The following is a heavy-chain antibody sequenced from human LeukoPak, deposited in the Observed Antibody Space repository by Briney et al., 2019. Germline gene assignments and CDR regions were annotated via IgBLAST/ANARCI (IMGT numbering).Heavy chain of an antibody. J-gene: IGHJ4*02. CDR1: GYTFTSYA. D-gene: IGHD6-13*01. CDR2: FDPEDGET. CDR3: ATDLGVRWDY. Sequence: ASVKVSCKASGYTFTSYAMNWVRQAPGKGLEWMGGFDPEDGETIYAQKFQGRVTMTEDTSTDTAYMELSSLRSEDTAVYYCATDLGVRWDYWGQGTLVTVSS. V-gene: IGHV1-24*01.